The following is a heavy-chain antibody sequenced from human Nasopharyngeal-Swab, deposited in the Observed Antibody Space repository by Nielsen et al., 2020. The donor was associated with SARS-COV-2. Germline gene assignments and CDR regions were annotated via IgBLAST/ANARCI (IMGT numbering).Heavy chain of an antibody. Sequence: GRSLTLSCAAFGFTVSSNYMSWVRQAPGKGLEWDSVIYSGGSTYYADSVKGRFTISRDNSKNTLYPQMNSLRAEDTAVYYYARGDSSGYAPEDAFDIWGQGTMVTVSS. CDR2: IYSGGST. CDR1: GFTVSSNY. D-gene: IGHD3-22*01. J-gene: IGHJ3*02. CDR3: ARGDSSGYAPEDAFDI. V-gene: IGHV3-66*01.